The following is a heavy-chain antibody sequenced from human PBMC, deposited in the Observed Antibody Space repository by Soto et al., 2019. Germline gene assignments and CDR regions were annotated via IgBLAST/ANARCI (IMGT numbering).Heavy chain of an antibody. CDR2: FRGSANST. D-gene: IGHD2-8*02. CDR3: AKVRDCTDGVCYWATPLDI. CDR1: EFTFRSYD. V-gene: IGHV3-23*01. J-gene: IGHJ3*02. Sequence: GGSLRLSCTASEFTFRSYDMNWVRQGPGKGLEWVSGFRGSANSTHYADSVRGRFTISRDNSKNVLFLQMNSLRAEDTAVYFCAKVRDCTDGVCYWATPLDIWGQGTMVTVSS.